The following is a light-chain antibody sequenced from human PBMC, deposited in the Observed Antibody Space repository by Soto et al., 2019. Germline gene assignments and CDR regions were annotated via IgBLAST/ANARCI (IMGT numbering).Light chain of an antibody. CDR3: GSYTTTSTLV. J-gene: IGLJ2*01. Sequence: QSVLTQPASVSGSPGQSITISCTGTSNDVGGYNYVSWYQQHPGKAPRLLISEVSNRPSGVSNRFSGSKSLTTASLTISGLQAEDEADYYCGSYTTTSTLVFGGGTKVTVL. V-gene: IGLV2-14*01. CDR2: EVS. CDR1: SNDVGGYNY.